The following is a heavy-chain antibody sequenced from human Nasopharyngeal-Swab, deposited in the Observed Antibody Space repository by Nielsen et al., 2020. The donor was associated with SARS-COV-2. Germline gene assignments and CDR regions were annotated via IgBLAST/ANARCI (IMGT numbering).Heavy chain of an antibody. CDR2: INAGNGNT. V-gene: IGHV1-3*01. CDR1: LYTFTSYA. CDR3: ATNLYCSGGSCYQIQNWYFDL. Sequence: ASVHVPCKPSLYTFTSYALHWVRQAPGQRLEWMGWINAGNGNTKYSQKFQGRVTITRDTSASTAYMELSSLRSEDTAVYYCATNLYCSGGSCYQIQNWYFDLWGRGTLVTVSS. D-gene: IGHD2-15*01. J-gene: IGHJ2*01.